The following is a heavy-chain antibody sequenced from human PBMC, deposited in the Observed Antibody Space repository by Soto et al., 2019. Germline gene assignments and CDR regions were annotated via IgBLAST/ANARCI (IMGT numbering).Heavy chain of an antibody. CDR2: ISSSSSYI. CDR1: GFTFSSYS. Sequence: GGSLRLSCAASGFTFSSYSMNWVRQAPGKXLEWVSSISSSSSYIYYADSVKGRSTISRDNAKNSLYLQMNSLRAEDTAVYYCARDGSGWPANYYYYYGMDVWGQGTTVTVSS. CDR3: ARDGSGWPANYYYYYGMDV. D-gene: IGHD6-19*01. J-gene: IGHJ6*02. V-gene: IGHV3-21*01.